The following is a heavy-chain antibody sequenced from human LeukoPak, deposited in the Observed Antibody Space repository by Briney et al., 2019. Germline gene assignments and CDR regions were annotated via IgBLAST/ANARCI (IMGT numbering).Heavy chain of an antibody. CDR3: ARENTMVRGPRGWFGP. D-gene: IGHD3-10*01. CDR2: INPSGGST. Sequence: ASVKVSCKASGYTFTSYYMHWVRQAPGQGLEWMGIINPSGGSTSYAQKFQGRVTMTRDTSTSTVYMELSGLRSEDTAVYYCARENTMVRGPRGWFGPWGQGTLVTVSS. V-gene: IGHV1-46*01. J-gene: IGHJ5*02. CDR1: GYTFTSYY.